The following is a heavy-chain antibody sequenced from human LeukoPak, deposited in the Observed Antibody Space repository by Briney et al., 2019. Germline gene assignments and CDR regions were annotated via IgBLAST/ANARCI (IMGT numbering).Heavy chain of an antibody. CDR1: GVSITNSRYY. Sequence: SETLSLTCTLSGVSITNSRYYWGWVHQPPGKELEWIGSIQYGGNTYYNPSLRSRVTLSVESSRNQFSMRLSSMTATDTAVYYCVTYAGFDWHNYFDHWGQGFLVTVSS. CDR3: VTYAGFDWHNYFDH. CDR2: IQYGGNT. J-gene: IGHJ4*02. D-gene: IGHD3-16*01. V-gene: IGHV4-39*01.